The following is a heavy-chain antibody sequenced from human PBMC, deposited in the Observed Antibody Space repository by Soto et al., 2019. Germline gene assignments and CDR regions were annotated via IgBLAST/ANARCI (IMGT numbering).Heavy chain of an antibody. Sequence: GGSLRLSCAASGFTFSSYSMNWVRQAPGKGLEWVSSISSSSSYIYYADSVKGRFTISRDNAKNSLYLQMNSLRDEDTAVYYCARDSRQYYDSGGYRPFDYWGQGTLVTVSS. D-gene: IGHD3-22*01. CDR1: GFTFSSYS. CDR2: ISSSSSYI. J-gene: IGHJ4*02. CDR3: ARDSRQYYDSGGYRPFDY. V-gene: IGHV3-21*01.